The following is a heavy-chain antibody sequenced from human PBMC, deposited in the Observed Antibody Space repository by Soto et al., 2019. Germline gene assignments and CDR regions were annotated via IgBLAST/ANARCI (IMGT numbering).Heavy chain of an antibody. V-gene: IGHV4-59*01. CDR2: IYYSGST. CDR3: ARRYGRNFDY. J-gene: IGHJ4*02. D-gene: IGHD1-20*01. Sequence: QVQLQESGPGLVKPSETLSLTCTVSGGSISSYYWSWIRQPPGKGLEWIGYIYYSGSTNYNPSRKSRVTISVDTSKNQFSLKLSSVTAADTAVYYCARRYGRNFDYWGQGTLVTVSS. CDR1: GGSISSYY.